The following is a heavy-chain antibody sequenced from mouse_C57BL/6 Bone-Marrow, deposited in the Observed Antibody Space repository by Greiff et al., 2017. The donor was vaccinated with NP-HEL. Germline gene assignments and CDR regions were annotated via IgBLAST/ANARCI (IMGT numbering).Heavy chain of an antibody. CDR2: INPNYGTT. V-gene: IGHV1-39*01. D-gene: IGHD2-3*01. Sequence: LVESGPELVKPGASVKISCKASGYSFTDYNMNWVKQSNGKSLEWIGVINPNYGTTSYNQKFKGKATLTVDQSSSTAYMQLNSLTSEDSAVYYCARRVGYYVGNYFDYWGQGTTLTVSS. J-gene: IGHJ2*01. CDR3: ARRVGYYVGNYFDY. CDR1: GYSFTDYN.